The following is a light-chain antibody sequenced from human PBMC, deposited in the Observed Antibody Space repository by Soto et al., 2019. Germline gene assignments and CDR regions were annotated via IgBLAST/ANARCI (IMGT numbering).Light chain of an antibody. J-gene: IGKJ5*01. CDR1: QGISSY. CDR3: QQLHSYPIT. V-gene: IGKV1-9*01. Sequence: DIQLTQSPSFLSASVGDRVTITCRASQGISSYLAWYQQKPGKAPKLLIYDASTLQSGVPSRFSGSGSGTEFTLTISSLQPEDFATYYCQQLHSYPITFGQGTRLEIK. CDR2: DAS.